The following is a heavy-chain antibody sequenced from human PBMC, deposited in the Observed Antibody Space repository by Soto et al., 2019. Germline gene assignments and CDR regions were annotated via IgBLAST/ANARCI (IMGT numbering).Heavy chain of an antibody. V-gene: IGHV2-26*01. CDR1: GFSLTNARMG. D-gene: IGHD3-10*01. CDR2: IFSNDEK. CDR3: SRIITASAYNWFDP. Sequence: QVTLKESGPVLVKPTETLTMTCTVSGFSLTNARMGVTWIRQPPGKALEWLAHIFSNDEKFYSTSLKSRLTITTDPSKSQLLLTQTNMDTVDTATDYCSRIITASAYNWFDPWGQGTQVTVSS. J-gene: IGHJ5*02.